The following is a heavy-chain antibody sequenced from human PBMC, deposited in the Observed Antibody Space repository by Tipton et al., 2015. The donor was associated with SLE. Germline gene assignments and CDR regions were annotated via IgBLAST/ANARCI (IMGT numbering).Heavy chain of an antibody. Sequence: SLRLSCAASSFTFSNFAMHWVRQAPGKGLERVAVIWYDGSETYYADSVKGRFTISRDNSKNTLYPQMNSLRPEDTGVYYCAKGDSSGWSFFDYWGQGTLVTVSS. CDR1: SFTFSNFA. D-gene: IGHD6-19*01. V-gene: IGHV3-33*08. CDR2: IWYDGSET. CDR3: AKGDSSGWSFFDY. J-gene: IGHJ4*02.